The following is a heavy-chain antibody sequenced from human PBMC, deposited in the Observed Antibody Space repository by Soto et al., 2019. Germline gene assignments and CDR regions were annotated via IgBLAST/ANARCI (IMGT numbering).Heavy chain of an antibody. V-gene: IGHV3-23*01. J-gene: IGHJ4*02. CDR2: LNGSGGST. D-gene: IGHD3-10*01. CDR1: GFTFSNYA. Sequence: EVRLLESGGGLVQPGGSLRLSCAASGFTFSNYAMPWVRQDPGKGLWWVSGLNGSGGSTSSADSVKGRFAISRDNSKNTLYLQMNSLRDGDTAVYYCARGFSAGKGSPPDYWGQGTLVTVSS. CDR3: ARGFSAGKGSPPDY.